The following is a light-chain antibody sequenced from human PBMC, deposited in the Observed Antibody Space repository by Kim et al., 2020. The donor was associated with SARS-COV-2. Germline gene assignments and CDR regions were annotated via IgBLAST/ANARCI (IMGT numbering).Light chain of an antibody. Sequence: EIVMTQSPATLSVSPGERATLSCRASESINTYLAWYQQQPGQAPRLLMYDASTRATGIPARFSGSGSGTEFTLTISSLQSEDFAVYYCQQYNDWPPGDTFGQGTKLEI. CDR1: ESINTY. J-gene: IGKJ2*01. V-gene: IGKV3-15*01. CDR2: DAS. CDR3: QQYNDWPPGDT.